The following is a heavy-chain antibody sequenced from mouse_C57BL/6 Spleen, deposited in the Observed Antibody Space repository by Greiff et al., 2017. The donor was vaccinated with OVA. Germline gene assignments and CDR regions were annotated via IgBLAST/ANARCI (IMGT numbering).Heavy chain of an antibody. CDR2: ISSGSSTI. Sequence: EVNVVESGGGLVKPGGSLKLSCAASGFTFSDYGMHWVRQAPEKGLEWVAYISSGSSTIYYADTVKGRFTISRDNAKNTLFLQMTSLRSEDTAMYYCARGYYYGLDYWGQGTTLTVSS. J-gene: IGHJ2*01. CDR1: GFTFSDYG. D-gene: IGHD1-1*01. V-gene: IGHV5-17*01. CDR3: ARGYYYGLDY.